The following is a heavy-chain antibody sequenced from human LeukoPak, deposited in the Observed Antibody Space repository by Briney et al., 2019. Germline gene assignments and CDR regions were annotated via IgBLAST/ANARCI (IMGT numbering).Heavy chain of an antibody. CDR1: GGSISSGGYS. Sequence: SSQTLSLTCAVSGGSISSGGYSWSWIRQPPGKGLEFVGYIYHSGSTYYDPSLKSRVTISVDTSKNQFSLKLSSVTAADTAVYYCARDLKHSSSSDYWGQGTLVTDSS. CDR2: IYHSGST. V-gene: IGHV4-30-2*01. D-gene: IGHD6-6*01. J-gene: IGHJ4*02. CDR3: ARDLKHSSSSDY.